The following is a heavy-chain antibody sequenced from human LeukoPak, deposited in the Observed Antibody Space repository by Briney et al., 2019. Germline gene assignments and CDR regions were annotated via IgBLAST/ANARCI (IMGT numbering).Heavy chain of an antibody. Sequence: SETLSLTCAVYGGSFSGYYWSWIRQPPGKGLEWIGEINHSGSTNYNPSLKSRVTISVDTSKNQFSLKLSSVTAAETAVYYCARRGLRYFGWLSHWGQGTMVTVSS. CDR2: INHSGST. D-gene: IGHD3-9*01. CDR3: ARRGLRYFGWLSH. CDR1: GGSFSGYY. J-gene: IGHJ4*02. V-gene: IGHV4-34*01.